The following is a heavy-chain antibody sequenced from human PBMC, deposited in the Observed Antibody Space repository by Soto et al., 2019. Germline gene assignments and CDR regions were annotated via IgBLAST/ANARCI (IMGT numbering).Heavy chain of an antibody. V-gene: IGHV3-74*01. CDR1: GFTFSAYW. J-gene: IGHJ4*02. D-gene: IGHD2-15*01. CDR2: INSDGSST. Sequence: EVHLVESGGGLVQPGGSLRLSCAASGFTFSAYWMHWVRQAPGKGLVWVSHINSDGSSTSYADSVKGRFTISRDNAKNTVYLQMSSLRAEDTAVYYCGRGGCCSGHNCPFDYWGQGTPVPVSS. CDR3: GRGGCCSGHNCPFDY.